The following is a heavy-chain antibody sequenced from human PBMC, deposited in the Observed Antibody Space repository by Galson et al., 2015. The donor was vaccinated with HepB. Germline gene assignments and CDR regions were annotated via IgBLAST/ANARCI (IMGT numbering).Heavy chain of an antibody. CDR2: TYYRSKWYR. D-gene: IGHD6-19*01. Sequence: CAISGDSVSSNGAAWNWIRQSPSRGLEWLGRTYYRSKWYRDYAVSVKSRITINPDTSKNQFSLQLNSVTPEDTAVYYFARVHRGLDNWFDPWGQGTLVTVSS. CDR3: ARVHRGLDNWFDP. CDR1: GDSVSSNGAA. V-gene: IGHV6-1*01. J-gene: IGHJ5*02.